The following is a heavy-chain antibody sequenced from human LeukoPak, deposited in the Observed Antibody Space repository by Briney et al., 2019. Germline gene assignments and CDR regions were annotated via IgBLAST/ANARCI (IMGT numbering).Heavy chain of an antibody. V-gene: IGHV3-21*01. CDR2: ISSSSSYI. J-gene: IGHJ4*02. CDR3: ARAISSGDFDY. Sequence: GGSLRLSCAASGFAFSSYSMNWVRQAPGKGLEWVSSISSSSSYIYYADSVKGRFTISRDNAKNSLYLQMNSLRAEDTAVYYCARAISSGDFDYWGQGTLVTVSS. CDR1: GFAFSSYS. D-gene: IGHD6-19*01.